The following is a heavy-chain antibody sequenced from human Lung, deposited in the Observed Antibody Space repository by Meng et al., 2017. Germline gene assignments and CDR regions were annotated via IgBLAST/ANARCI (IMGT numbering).Heavy chain of an antibody. CDR1: GGSFRSSPW. D-gene: IGHD1-26*01. V-gene: IGHV4-4*02. J-gene: IGHJ4*02. CDR2: FSYTGST. CDR3: AGYSGRFSIHFDY. Sequence: VQRLESGPGLGKPSGSLYMTGAVSGGSFRSSPWWTWVRQPPGKGLQWIGEFSYTGSTNYNPSLESRLSMSIDEAKNHISLTLTSVTAADTAVYYCAGYSGRFSIHFDYWGQGALVTVSS.